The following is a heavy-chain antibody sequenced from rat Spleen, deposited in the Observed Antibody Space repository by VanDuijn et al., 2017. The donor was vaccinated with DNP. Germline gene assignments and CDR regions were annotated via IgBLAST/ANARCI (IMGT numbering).Heavy chain of an antibody. D-gene: IGHD4-3*01. V-gene: IGHV5-22*01. Sequence: EVQLVESGGGLVQPGRSLKLSCAASGFTFSDYYMAWVRQAPTKGLEGVAYIGSDGYAPYYGDSVKGRFTISRDNAKSTLYLQMNSLRSEDMATYYCIRWNSGHFDYWGQGVMVTVSS. CDR1: GFTFSDYY. J-gene: IGHJ2*01. CDR3: IRWNSGHFDY. CDR2: IGSDGYAP.